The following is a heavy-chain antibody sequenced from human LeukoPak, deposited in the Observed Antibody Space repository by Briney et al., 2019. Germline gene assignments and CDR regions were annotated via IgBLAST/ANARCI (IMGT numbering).Heavy chain of an antibody. CDR3: ASAPQLLRAYY. Sequence: SETLSLTCTVSGGSVSSGSYYWSWIRQPPGKGLEWIGYIYYSGSINYNPSLKSRVTISVDTSKNQFSLKLSSVTAADTAVYYCASAPQLLRAYYWGQGTLVTVSS. CDR1: GGSVSSGSYY. D-gene: IGHD3-10*01. CDR2: IYYSGSI. J-gene: IGHJ4*02. V-gene: IGHV4-61*01.